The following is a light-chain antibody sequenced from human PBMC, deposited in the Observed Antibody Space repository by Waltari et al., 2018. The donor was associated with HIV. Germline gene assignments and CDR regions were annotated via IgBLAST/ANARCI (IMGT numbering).Light chain of an antibody. V-gene: IGLV3-1*01. CDR1: NSGEKF. J-gene: IGLJ1*01. CDR2: QDK. Sequence: HESPPPTSVSVSPGLRAIITCSGDNSGEKFASWHQQKPGHSPVLVILQDKKRPSGIPERFSASNSGHRATLTISGTQALDEADYYCQVWDTSAAQYVFGTGTKVTVL. CDR3: QVWDTSAAQYV.